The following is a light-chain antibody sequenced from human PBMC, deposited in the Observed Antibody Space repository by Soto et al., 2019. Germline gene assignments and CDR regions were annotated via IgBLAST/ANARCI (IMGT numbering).Light chain of an antibody. CDR3: QSYDSSLGDVV. CDR1: SSNLGAGAGYD. CDR2: DNN. Sequence: QSVLTQAPSVSGAPGQSVTISCTGSSSNLGAGAGYDVHWYQQVPGTAPKLLIYDNNNRPSGVPDRFSGSKSGTSASLAITGLQPEDEADYYCQSYDSSLGDVVFGGGTQLTVL. V-gene: IGLV1-40*01. J-gene: IGLJ2*01.